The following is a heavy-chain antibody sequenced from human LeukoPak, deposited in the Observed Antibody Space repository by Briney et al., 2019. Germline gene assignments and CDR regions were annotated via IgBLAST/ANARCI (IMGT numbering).Heavy chain of an antibody. D-gene: IGHD3-3*01. V-gene: IGHV3-9*01. CDR1: GFTFDDYA. J-gene: IGHJ3*02. CDR2: ISWNSGSI. CDR3: AKDRSDYPSGYNAFDI. Sequence: SGGSLRLSCAASGFTFDDYAMHWVRQAPGKGLEWVSGISWNSGSIGYADSVKGRFTISRDNAKNSLYLQMNSLRAEDTALYYCAKDRSDYPSGYNAFDIWGQGTMVTVSS.